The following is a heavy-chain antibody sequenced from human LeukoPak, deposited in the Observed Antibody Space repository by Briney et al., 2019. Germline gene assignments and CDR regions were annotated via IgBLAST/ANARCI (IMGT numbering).Heavy chain of an antibody. V-gene: IGHV3-30-3*01. CDR2: ISYDGSNK. D-gene: IGHD2-8*01. Sequence: PGGSLRLSCAASGFTFSSYAMHWVRQAPGKGLEWVAVISYDGSNKYYADSVKGRFTISRDNAKNSLYLQMNSLRAEDTAVYYCARGRRQYCTNGVCYTGGVYFDYWGQGTLVTVSS. J-gene: IGHJ4*02. CDR1: GFTFSSYA. CDR3: ARGRRQYCTNGVCYTGGVYFDY.